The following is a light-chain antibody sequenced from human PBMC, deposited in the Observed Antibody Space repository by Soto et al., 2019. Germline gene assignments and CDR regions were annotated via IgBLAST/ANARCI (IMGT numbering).Light chain of an antibody. V-gene: IGLV6-57*04. Sequence: NFMLTQPHSVSESPGKTVTISCTRSGGSIASNYVQWYQQRPGSAPTTVIYEDHQRPSGVPDRFSGSIDSSSNSASLTISGLKTEDEADYHCQSYDSTNQGVFVGGTKLTVL. J-gene: IGLJ2*01. CDR2: EDH. CDR1: GGSIASNY. CDR3: QSYDSTNQGV.